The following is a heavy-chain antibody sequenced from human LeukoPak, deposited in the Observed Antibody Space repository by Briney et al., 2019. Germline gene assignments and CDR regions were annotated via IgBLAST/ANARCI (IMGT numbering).Heavy chain of an antibody. CDR1: GYTFTGYY. D-gene: IGHD5-24*01. CDR3: ARGEMATTRRVDP. Sequence: ASVKVSCKASGYTFTGYYMHWVRQAPGQGLEWMGWINPNSGGTNYAQKFQGRVTMTRDTSNSTAYMELSRLRSDDTAVYYCARGEMATTRRVDPWGQGTLVTVSS. CDR2: INPNSGGT. V-gene: IGHV1-2*02. J-gene: IGHJ5*02.